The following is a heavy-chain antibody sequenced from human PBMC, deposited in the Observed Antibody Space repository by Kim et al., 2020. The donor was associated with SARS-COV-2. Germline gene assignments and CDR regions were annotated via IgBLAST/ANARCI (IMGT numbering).Heavy chain of an antibody. J-gene: IGHJ6*02. V-gene: IGHV4-34*01. Sequence: SETLSLTCAVYGGSFSGYYWSWIRQPPGKGLEWIGEINHSGSTNYNPSLKSRVTISVDTSKNQFSLKLSSVTAADTAVYYCARGRYYDGSGYYYLIYYYYGMDVWGQGTTVTVSS. CDR1: GGSFSGYY. CDR3: ARGRYYDGSGYYYLIYYYYGMDV. CDR2: INHSGST. D-gene: IGHD3-22*01.